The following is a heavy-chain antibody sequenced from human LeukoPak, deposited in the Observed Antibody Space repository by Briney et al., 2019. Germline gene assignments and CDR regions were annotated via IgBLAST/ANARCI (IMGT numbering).Heavy chain of an antibody. CDR3: ARAMATISRDAFDI. V-gene: IGHV1-2*02. Sequence: GASVKVSCKASGYTFTSYGISWVRQAPGQGLEWMGWINPNSGGTNYAQKFQGRVTMTRDTSISTAYMELSRLRSDDTAVYYCARAMATISRDAFDIWGQGTMVTVSS. CDR2: INPNSGGT. J-gene: IGHJ3*02. D-gene: IGHD5-24*01. CDR1: GYTFTSYG.